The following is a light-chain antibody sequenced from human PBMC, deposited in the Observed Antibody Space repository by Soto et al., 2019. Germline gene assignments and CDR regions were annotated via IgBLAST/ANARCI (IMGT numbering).Light chain of an antibody. CDR1: QSVSSY. CDR2: DAS. V-gene: IGKV3-11*01. CDR3: QQRSVWPPST. Sequence: EIVLTQSPATLSLSPGERATLSCRASQSVSSYLAWYQQKPGQAPRLLIYDASNRATGIPARFSGSGSGTDFTLTISSLEPEDFAVYYCQQRSVWPPSTFGQGTRLES. J-gene: IGKJ5*01.